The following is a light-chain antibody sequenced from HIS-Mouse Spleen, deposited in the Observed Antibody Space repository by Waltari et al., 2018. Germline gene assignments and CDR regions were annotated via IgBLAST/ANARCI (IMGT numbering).Light chain of an antibody. CDR3: CSYAGSSTLV. CDR2: EGS. CDR1: SSAVGSYNL. J-gene: IGLJ2*01. Sequence: QSALTQPASVSGSPGQPITIPCTGTSSAVGSYNLVSWYQQHPGKAPKLRIYEGSKRPSGVSNRFSGSKSGNTASLTISGLQAEDEADYYCCSYAGSSTLVFGGGTKLTVL. V-gene: IGLV2-23*01.